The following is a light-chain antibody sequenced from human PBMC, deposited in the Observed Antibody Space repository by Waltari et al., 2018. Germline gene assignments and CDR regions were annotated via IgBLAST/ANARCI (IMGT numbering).Light chain of an antibody. CDR2: DAS. Sequence: DIQMTQSPSSLSASVGDRVPITCQASQDINIYLNWYQQKPGKAPKLLIYDASNLETGVPSRFSGSGSGTDFTFTISSLQPEDFATYYCQQYENLVTFGGGTKVEIK. CDR1: QDINIY. J-gene: IGKJ4*01. CDR3: QQYENLVT. V-gene: IGKV1-33*01.